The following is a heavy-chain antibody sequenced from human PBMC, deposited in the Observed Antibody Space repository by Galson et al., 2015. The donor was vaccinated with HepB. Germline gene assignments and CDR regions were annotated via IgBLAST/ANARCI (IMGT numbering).Heavy chain of an antibody. V-gene: IGHV4-59*01. CDR1: GGSISSYY. D-gene: IGHD6-19*01. CDR2: IYYSGST. CDR3: ARGGDRYSSGWPDY. Sequence: LSLTCTVSGGSISSYYWSWIRQPPGKGLEWIGYIYYSGSTNYNPSLKSRVTISVDTSKNQFSLKLSSVTAADTAVYYCARGGDRYSSGWPDYWGQGTLVTVSS. J-gene: IGHJ4*02.